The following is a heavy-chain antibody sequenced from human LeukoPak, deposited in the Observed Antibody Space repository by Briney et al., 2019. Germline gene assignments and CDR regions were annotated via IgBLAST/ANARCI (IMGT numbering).Heavy chain of an antibody. CDR2: ISNEEISRT. D-gene: IGHD5-24*01. CDR3: TEVDGS. J-gene: IGHJ5*02. V-gene: IGHV3-74*01. CDR1: GFTLSNFW. Sequence: GGSLRLSCTASGFTLSNFWMHWVRQAPGKGLVWVSTISNEEISRTFYADSVKGRFTISRDNAKNTLYLQMSSLKVEDTAVYFCTEVDGSWGQGIPVTVSS.